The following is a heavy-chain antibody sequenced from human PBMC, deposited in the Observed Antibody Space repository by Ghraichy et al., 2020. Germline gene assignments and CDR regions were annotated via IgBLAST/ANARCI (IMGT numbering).Heavy chain of an antibody. Sequence: LSLTCAASGFTFSSYAMSWVRQAPGKGLEWVSAISGSGGSTHYADSVKGRVTISRDNSKNTLHLRMNSLRAEDTAVYYCAKGAAPGRGGYPYYCDYWGQGTLGTVSS. D-gene: IGHD6-13*01. CDR1: GFTFSSYA. J-gene: IGHJ4*02. V-gene: IGHV3-23*01. CDR2: ISGSGGST. CDR3: AKGAAPGRGGYPYYCDY.